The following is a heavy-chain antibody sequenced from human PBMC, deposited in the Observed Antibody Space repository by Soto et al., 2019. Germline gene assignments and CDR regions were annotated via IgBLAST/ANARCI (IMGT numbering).Heavy chain of an antibody. V-gene: IGHV1-69*01. CDR3: ASGASRWYPYFFDS. CDR1: EGTFNSYA. J-gene: IGHJ4*02. D-gene: IGHD6-13*01. Sequence: QAQVVQSGAEVRKPGSSVKLSCKASEGTFNSYAIAWVRQAPGQGLEWMGGIIPFYNTLNYAQKFQDRVTITADDSANTVYMELSSLRSDDTAVYFCASGASRWYPYFFDSWAQGTLVTVSS. CDR2: IIPFYNTL.